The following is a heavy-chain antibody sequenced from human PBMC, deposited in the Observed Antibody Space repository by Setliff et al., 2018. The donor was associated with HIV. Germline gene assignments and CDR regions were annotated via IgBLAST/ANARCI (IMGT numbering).Heavy chain of an antibody. CDR2: ISSSSSYI. D-gene: IGHD3-22*01. CDR3: ARAGVYYDSSGYCIDY. Sequence: GGSLRLSCAASGFTFSSYSMNWVRQAPGKGLEWVSSISSSSSYIYYADSVKGRFTISRDNAKNSLHLQMNSLRAEDTAVYYCARAGVYYDSSGYCIDYWGQGTLVTVSS. CDR1: GFTFSSYS. J-gene: IGHJ4*02. V-gene: IGHV3-21*01.